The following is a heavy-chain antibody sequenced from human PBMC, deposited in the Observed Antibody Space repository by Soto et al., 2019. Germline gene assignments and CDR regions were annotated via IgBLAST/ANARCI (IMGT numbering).Heavy chain of an antibody. Sequence: QVQLVESGGGVVQPGRSLRLSCAASGFTFSSYGMHWVRQAPGKGLGWVAVIWYDGSNKYYADSVKGRFTISRDNSKNTLYLQMNSLRAEDTAVYYCARLMRGSSWYYYYYGMDVWGQGTTVTVSS. D-gene: IGHD6-13*01. V-gene: IGHV3-33*01. CDR2: IWYDGSNK. J-gene: IGHJ6*02. CDR1: GFTFSSYG. CDR3: ARLMRGSSWYYYYYGMDV.